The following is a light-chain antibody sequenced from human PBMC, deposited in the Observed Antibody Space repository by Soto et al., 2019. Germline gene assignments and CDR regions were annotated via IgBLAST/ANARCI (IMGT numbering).Light chain of an antibody. CDR3: QQCMSYQLT. CDR2: NVS. Sequence: AIQLTQSPSSLSSSVGDRVIINCRASQDVANRLNWYQQTPGKPPKLLISNVSNLENGVPSRFSGSGSGTDFTLTITSLQPEDFGTYHCQQCMSYQLTFGEGTRLDIK. V-gene: IGKV1-13*02. J-gene: IGKJ5*01. CDR1: QDVANR.